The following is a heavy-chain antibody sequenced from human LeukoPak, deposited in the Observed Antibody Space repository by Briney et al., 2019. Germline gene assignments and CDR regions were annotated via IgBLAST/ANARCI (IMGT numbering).Heavy chain of an antibody. CDR1: GGSISSYY. V-gene: IGHV4-59*12. J-gene: IGHJ3*02. Sequence: SETLSLTCTVSGGSISSYYWSWIRQPPGKGLEWIGYIYYSGSTNYNPSLKSRVTISVDTSKNQFSLKLSSVTAADTAVYYCARGFWNDSFDIWGQGTMVTVSS. D-gene: IGHD1-1*01. CDR2: IYYSGST. CDR3: ARGFWNDSFDI.